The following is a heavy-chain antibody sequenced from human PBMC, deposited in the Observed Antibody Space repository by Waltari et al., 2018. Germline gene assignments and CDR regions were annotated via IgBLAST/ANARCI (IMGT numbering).Heavy chain of an antibody. CDR2: INHSGST. V-gene: IGHV4-34*01. Sequence: QVQLQQWGAGLLKPSETLSLTCAVYGGSFRGYYWSWIRQPPGQGLEWIGEINHSGSTNYNPSLKSRVTISVDTSKNQFSLKLSSVTAADTAVYYCARGSSIAARRLPYYYYGMDVWGQGTTVTVSS. J-gene: IGHJ6*02. D-gene: IGHD6-6*01. CDR1: GGSFRGYY. CDR3: ARGSSIAARRLPYYYYGMDV.